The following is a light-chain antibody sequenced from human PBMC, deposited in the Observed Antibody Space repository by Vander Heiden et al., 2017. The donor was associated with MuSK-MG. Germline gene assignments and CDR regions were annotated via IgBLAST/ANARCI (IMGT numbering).Light chain of an antibody. J-gene: IGKJ1*01. Sequence: DIHITQSPSSLSASVGDRVTITCRASRGISNSLAWYQQKPGKAPKLLLYAASRLESGVPSRFSGSGSGTDYTLTISSLQPEDFATYYCQQYYSTPWTFGQGTKVEIK. CDR2: AAS. CDR3: QQYYSTPWT. V-gene: IGKV1-NL1*01. CDR1: RGISNS.